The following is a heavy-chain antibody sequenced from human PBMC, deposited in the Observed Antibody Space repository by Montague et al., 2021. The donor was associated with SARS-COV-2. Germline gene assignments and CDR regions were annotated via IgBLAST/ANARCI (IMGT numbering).Heavy chain of an antibody. Sequence: KKNGSEKYYVDSVKGRFTISRDNAKNSLYLQMNSLRAEDTAVYYCARDPVDRITIFGVVSGYYYYGRDVWGKGNT. J-gene: IGHJ6*04. V-gene: IGHV3-7*01. CDR2: KKNGSEK. CDR3: ARDPVDRITIFGVVSGYYYYGRDV. D-gene: IGHD3-3*01.